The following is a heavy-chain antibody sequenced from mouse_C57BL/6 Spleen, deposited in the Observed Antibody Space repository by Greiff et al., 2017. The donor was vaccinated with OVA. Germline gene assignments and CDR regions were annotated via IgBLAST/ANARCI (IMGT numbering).Heavy chain of an antibody. CDR2: IRLKSDNYAT. Sequence: DVKVEESGGGLVQPGGSMKLSCVASGFTFSNYWMNWVRQSPEKGLEWVAQIRLKSDNYATHYAESVKGRFTISRDDSKSSVYLQMNNLRAEDTGIYYCTGRGGPYFDYWGQGTTLTVSS. CDR3: TGRGGPYFDY. V-gene: IGHV6-3*01. CDR1: GFTFSNYW. J-gene: IGHJ2*01.